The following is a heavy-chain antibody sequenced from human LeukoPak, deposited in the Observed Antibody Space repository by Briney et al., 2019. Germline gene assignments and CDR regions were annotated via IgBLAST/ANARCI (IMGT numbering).Heavy chain of an antibody. J-gene: IGHJ1*01. D-gene: IGHD3-22*01. CDR3: ATDRWYYYDSSGDYDAYFQH. CDR1: GGTFSSYA. V-gene: IGHV1-24*01. CDR2: FDPEDGET. Sequence: GASVKVSCKASGGTFSSYAISWVRQAPGKGLEWMGGFDPEDGETIYAQKFQGRVTMTEDTSTDTAYMELSSLRSEDTAVYYCATDRWYYYDSSGDYDAYFQHWGQGTLVTVSS.